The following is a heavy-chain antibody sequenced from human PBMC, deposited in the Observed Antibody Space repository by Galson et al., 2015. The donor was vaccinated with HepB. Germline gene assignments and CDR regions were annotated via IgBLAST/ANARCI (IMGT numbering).Heavy chain of an antibody. V-gene: IGHV5-51*01. CDR1: GYTFTSYW. D-gene: IGHD2-21*02. CDR2: IYPGDSHT. Sequence: QSGAEVKKPGESLKISCKGSGYTFTSYWIGWVRQMPGRGLEWMGIIYPGDSHTKYYPSFQEDYPSFQGQVTISVDKSINTAYLQWSSLKASDTAIYYCATAFHGDYWFDPWGQGTLVTVSS. CDR3: ATAFHGDYWFDP. J-gene: IGHJ5*01.